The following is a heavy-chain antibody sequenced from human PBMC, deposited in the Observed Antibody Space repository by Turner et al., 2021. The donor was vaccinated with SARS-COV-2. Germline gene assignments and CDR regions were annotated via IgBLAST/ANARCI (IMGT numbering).Heavy chain of an antibody. D-gene: IGHD3-9*01. CDR1: GFTFSTYT. V-gene: IGHV3-48*01. Sequence: EVQLVESGGGLVQPGGSLRLSCAASGFTFSTYTMNWVRQAPGKGLEWVSYISSTSSTIYYADSVKGRFTISRDNAKNSLYLQMNSLRAEDTAVYYCAGAEYGIVTGYFRDYWGQGTLVTVSS. CDR2: ISSTSSTI. J-gene: IGHJ4*02. CDR3: AGAEYGIVTGYFRDY.